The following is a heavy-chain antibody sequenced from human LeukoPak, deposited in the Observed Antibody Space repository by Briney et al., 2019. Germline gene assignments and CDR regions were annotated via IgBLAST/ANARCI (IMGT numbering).Heavy chain of an antibody. J-gene: IGHJ4*02. CDR2: IYPGDSDI. CDR1: GYTFTTYW. Sequence: GESLKISCEASGYTFTTYWIAWARQKPGQGLEWMGIIYPGDSDIRFSPSFQGHVTISADKSISTAYLQWSSLKASDTAMYYCARRYEQLVYFDYWGQGTLVTVSS. V-gene: IGHV5-51*01. D-gene: IGHD6-6*01. CDR3: ARRYEQLVYFDY.